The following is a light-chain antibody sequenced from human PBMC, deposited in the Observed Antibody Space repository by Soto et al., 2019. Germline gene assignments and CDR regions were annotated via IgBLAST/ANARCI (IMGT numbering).Light chain of an antibody. CDR1: QSVSNNY. CDR2: GAS. CDR3: QHYGNSPLT. J-gene: IGKJ5*01. Sequence: PGERATLSCRASQSVSNNYLAWYQQKPGQAPRRLVYGASSRATGIPERFSGSVSETDFTLSISRLEPEDFAVYYCQHYGNSPLTFGQGTRLEIK. V-gene: IGKV3-20*01.